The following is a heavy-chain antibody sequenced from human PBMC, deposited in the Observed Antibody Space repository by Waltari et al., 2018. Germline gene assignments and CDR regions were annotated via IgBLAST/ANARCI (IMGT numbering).Heavy chain of an antibody. J-gene: IGHJ6*02. V-gene: IGHV4-34*02. CDR1: GGSFSDYC. CDR3: ARGRRESVWVGELLYYHYYGMDV. CDR2: IVHSGSP. Sequence: QVQLQQRGTGLLKTSRTLSLTCDVSGGSFSDYCWTWIRQVPGKGLAWIGEIVHSGSPRYTPSLRGRITISLDTSKNQFSLRLNSVTAADTAVYYCARGRRESVWVGELLYYHYYGMDVWGQGTTVSVSS. D-gene: IGHD3-10*01.